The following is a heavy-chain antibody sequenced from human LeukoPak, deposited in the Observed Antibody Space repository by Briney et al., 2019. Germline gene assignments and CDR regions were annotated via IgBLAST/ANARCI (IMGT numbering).Heavy chain of an antibody. V-gene: IGHV1-18*01. J-gene: IGHJ6*03. CDR2: ISAYNGDT. CDR1: GYTFTNYG. D-gene: IGHD3-22*01. Sequence: ASVKVSCKASGYTFTNYGITWVRQAPGQGLEWMGWISAYNGDTHYAQKLQGRVAMTTHASTRTVYMELRSLRQDDTAVYYCARGLDLGSRGYYYFDYHYYYMDVWGKGTTVAVSS. CDR3: ARGLDLGSRGYYYFDYHYYYMDV.